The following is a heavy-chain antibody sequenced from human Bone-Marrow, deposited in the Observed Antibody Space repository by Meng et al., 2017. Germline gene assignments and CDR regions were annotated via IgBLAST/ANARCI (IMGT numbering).Heavy chain of an antibody. Sequence: GESLKISCAASGFTFSGSAMHWVRQASGKGLEWVGRIRSKANSYATAYAASVKGRFTISRDNAKNSLYLQMNSLRAEDTAVYYCARGSRITMIGWGQGTLVTVSS. V-gene: IGHV3-73*01. CDR1: GFTFSGSA. CDR3: ARGSRITMIG. CDR2: IRSKANSYAT. D-gene: IGHD3-22*01. J-gene: IGHJ4*02.